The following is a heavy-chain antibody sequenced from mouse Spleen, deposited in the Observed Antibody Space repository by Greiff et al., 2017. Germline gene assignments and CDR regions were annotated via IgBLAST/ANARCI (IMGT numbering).Heavy chain of an antibody. CDR2: ISYDGSN. CDR3: ARDMSYYSYGPYAMDY. V-gene: IGHV3-6*01. D-gene: IGHD2-12*01. J-gene: IGHJ4*01. Sequence: VQLKESGPGLVKPSQSLSLTCSVTGYSITSGYYWNWIRQFPGNKLEWMGYISYDGSNNYNPSLKNRISITRDTSKNQFFLKLNSVTTEDTATYYCARDMSYYSYGPYAMDYWGQGTSVTVSS. CDR1: GYSITSGYY.